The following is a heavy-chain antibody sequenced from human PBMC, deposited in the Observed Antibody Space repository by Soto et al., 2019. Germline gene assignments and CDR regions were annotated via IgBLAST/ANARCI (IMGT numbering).Heavy chain of an antibody. CDR2: INHSGST. CDR3: ARLALRFHGAFDI. J-gene: IGHJ3*02. D-gene: IGHD3-3*01. CDR1: GGSFSGYY. Sequence: QVQLQQWGAGLLKPSETLSLTCAVYGGSFSGYYWSWIRQPPGKGLEWIGEINHSGSTTYNPSLKSRVTISVDTYKNQFSLKLSSVTAADTAVYYCARLALRFHGAFDIWGKGTMVTVSS. V-gene: IGHV4-34*01.